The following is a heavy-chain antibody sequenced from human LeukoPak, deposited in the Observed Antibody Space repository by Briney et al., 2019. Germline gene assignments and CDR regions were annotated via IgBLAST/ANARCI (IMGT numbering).Heavy chain of an antibody. CDR1: GYTFTSYD. Sequence: ASVKVSCKASGYTFTSYDINWVRQATGQGLEWMGWMNPNSGNTGYAQKFQGRVTMTRNTSISTAYMELSSLRSEDTAMYYCATGRSSPRWFPRDYWGQGTTVTVSS. CDR2: MNPNSGNT. J-gene: IGHJ4*03. D-gene: IGHD2-15*01. CDR3: ATGRSSPRWFPRDY. V-gene: IGHV1-8*01.